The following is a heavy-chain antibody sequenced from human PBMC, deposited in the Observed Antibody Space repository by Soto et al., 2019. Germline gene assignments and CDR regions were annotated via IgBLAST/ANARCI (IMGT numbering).Heavy chain of an antibody. Sequence: EVQLLESGGGLVQPGGSLRLSCAASEFTFSNYVMSWVRQAPGKGLEWVSAISGSGGVRTYYADSVKGRFTISRDNSKNTLFLQMSSLRAEDTAVYYCSKLVGATVVSDYWGQGTLVIVSS. V-gene: IGHV3-23*01. CDR3: SKLVGATVVSDY. CDR2: ISGSGGVRT. D-gene: IGHD1-26*01. CDR1: EFTFSNYV. J-gene: IGHJ4*02.